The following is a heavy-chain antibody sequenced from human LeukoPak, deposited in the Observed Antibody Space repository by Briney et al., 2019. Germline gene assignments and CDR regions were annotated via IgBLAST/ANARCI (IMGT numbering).Heavy chain of an antibody. CDR2: IIPIFGTA. D-gene: IGHD2-21*02. CDR3: ARVGDIACCGGDCYS. V-gene: IGHV1-69*05. J-gene: IGHJ4*02. Sequence: SVKVSCKASGGTFSSYAISWVRQAPGQGLEWMGGIIPIFGTANYAQKFQGRVTITTDESTSTAYMELSSLRSEDTAVYYCARVGDIACCGGDCYSWGQGTLVTVSS. CDR1: GGTFSSYA.